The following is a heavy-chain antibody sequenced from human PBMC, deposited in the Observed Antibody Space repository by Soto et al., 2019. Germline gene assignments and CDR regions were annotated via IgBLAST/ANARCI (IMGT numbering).Heavy chain of an antibody. CDR2: ISYTGAT. CDR1: GGSISRGAYF. Sequence: QVHLQESGPGQVRPSQTLSLSCSVSGGSISRGAYFWTWIRQFPGKGLEWIAYISYTGATYYHPSLKSGVTILADPSKNQFYLKLNSVTSADTAVYYCARGGPVSVSPAWQLLGYFDYWGQGTLVTVSS. D-gene: IGHD2-15*01. V-gene: IGHV4-31*03. CDR3: ARGGPVSVSPAWQLLGYFDY. J-gene: IGHJ4*02.